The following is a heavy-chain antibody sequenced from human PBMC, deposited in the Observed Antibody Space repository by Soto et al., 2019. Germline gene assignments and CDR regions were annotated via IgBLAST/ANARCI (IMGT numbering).Heavy chain of an antibody. V-gene: IGHV2-5*01. CDR2: IYWNDDK. CDR3: AHRPYYYDGVPY. J-gene: IGHJ4*02. CDR1: GFSLSTSGVG. D-gene: IGHD3-22*01. Sequence: SGPTLVNPTQTLTLTCTFSGFSLSTSGVGVGWIRQPPGKALEWLVLIYWNDDKRYSPSLKSRLAITKDPSKNQVVLTMTNMDPVDTATYYCAHRPYYYDGVPYWGQGTLVTVSS.